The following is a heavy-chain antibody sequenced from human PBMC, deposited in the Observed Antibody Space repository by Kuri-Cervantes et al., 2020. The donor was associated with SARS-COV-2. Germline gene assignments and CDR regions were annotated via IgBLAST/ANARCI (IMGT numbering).Heavy chain of an antibody. CDR1: RFTFNEYD. J-gene: IGHJ4*02. V-gene: IGHV3-23*01. CDR3: ASVSTMGVSLD. D-gene: IGHD5-24*01. CDR2: ISTSGGDT. Sequence: LSLTCAASRFTFNEYDLIWVRQAPGKGLEWVSSISTSGGDTNYADSLKGRFTISRDNSKNTLYLQMNSLRVEDTAVYYCASVSTMGVSLDWGQGTLVTVSS.